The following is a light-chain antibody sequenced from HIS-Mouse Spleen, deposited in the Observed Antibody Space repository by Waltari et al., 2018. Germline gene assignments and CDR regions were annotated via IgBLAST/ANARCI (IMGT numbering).Light chain of an antibody. CDR1: SSGVGGYNY. J-gene: IGLJ1*01. CDR3: CSYAGSYTGV. Sequence: QSALTQPRSVSGSPGQSVPISCTGTSSGVGGYNYVPWYQQHPGKAPKLMIYDVSKRPSGVPDRFSGSKSGNTASLTISGLQAEDEADYYCCSYAGSYTGVFGTGTKVTVL. CDR2: DVS. V-gene: IGLV2-11*01.